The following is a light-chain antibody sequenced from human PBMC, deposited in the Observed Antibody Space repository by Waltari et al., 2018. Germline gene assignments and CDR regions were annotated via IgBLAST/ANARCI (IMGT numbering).Light chain of an antibody. CDR2: DNN. Sequence: QSVLTQPPSVSAAPGQKVTISCSGSSSNIGNYYVSWYHHRPGAAPKLLIYDNNKRPSGIPDRCSAAKSGTSATLDITGLQIGDEADYYCATWDNTLRDVVFGGGTKLTVL. J-gene: IGLJ2*01. V-gene: IGLV1-51*01. CDR3: ATWDNTLRDVV. CDR1: SSNIGNYY.